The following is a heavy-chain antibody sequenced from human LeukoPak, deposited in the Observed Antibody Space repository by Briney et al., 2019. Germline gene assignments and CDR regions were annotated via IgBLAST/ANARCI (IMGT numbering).Heavy chain of an antibody. CDR2: ISYDGSNK. CDR3: AKDGDSPHDY. Sequence: SGGSLRLSCAASGFTFSNAWMTWVRQAPGKGLEWMAVISYDGSNKYYADSVKGRFTISRDNSKNTLYLQMNSLRAGDTAVYYCAKDGDSPHDYWGQGTLVTVSS. V-gene: IGHV3-30*18. J-gene: IGHJ4*02. D-gene: IGHD3-22*01. CDR1: GFTFSNAW.